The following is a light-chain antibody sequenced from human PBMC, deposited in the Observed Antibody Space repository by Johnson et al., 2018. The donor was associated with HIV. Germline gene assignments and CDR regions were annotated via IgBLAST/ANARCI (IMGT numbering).Light chain of an antibody. J-gene: IGLJ1*01. CDR3: GTWDSSLSADV. V-gene: IGLV1-51*02. CDR1: SSNIGNNY. Sequence: SAAPGQKVTISCSGSSSNIGNNYVSWYQQLPGTAPKLLIYENNKRPSGIPGRFSGSKSGTSATLGITGLQTGDEADYYCGTWDSSLSADVFGPGTKVTVL. CDR2: ENN.